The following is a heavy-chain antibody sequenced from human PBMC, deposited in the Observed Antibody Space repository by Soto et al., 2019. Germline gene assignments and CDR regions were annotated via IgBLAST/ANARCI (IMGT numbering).Heavy chain of an antibody. V-gene: IGHV3-23*01. D-gene: IGHD4-4*01. CDR1: GFSFRKYA. CDR3: AKDLDDYSSAIDF. Sequence: GSLRLSCVGSGFSFRKYAMNWVRQAPGKGLEWVSGISGSGGSGRGFYADPVKGRFTISRDNSKNTLYLEMNSLRAEDTAVYYCAKDLDDYSSAIDFWGQGTLVTVSS. J-gene: IGHJ4*02. CDR2: ISGSGGSGRG.